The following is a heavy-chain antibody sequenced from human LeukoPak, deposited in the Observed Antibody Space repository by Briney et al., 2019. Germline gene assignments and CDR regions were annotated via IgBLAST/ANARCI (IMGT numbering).Heavy chain of an antibody. CDR2: ISSSGSTR. J-gene: IGHJ4*02. Sequence: GGSLRLSCAASGVTFSDYYMSWIRQAPEKGLEWVSYISSSGSTRYHADSVKGRFTISRDNTKNSLYLQMDGLRAEDTAVYYCARGTKGVEMATIYGEGGYYFDYWGQGTLVTVSS. CDR3: ARGTKGVEMATIYGEGGYYFDY. CDR1: GVTFSDYY. D-gene: IGHD5-24*01. V-gene: IGHV3-11*01.